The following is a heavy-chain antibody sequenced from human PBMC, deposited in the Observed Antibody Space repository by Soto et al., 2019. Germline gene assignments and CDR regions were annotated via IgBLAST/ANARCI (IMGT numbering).Heavy chain of an antibody. V-gene: IGHV1-18*01. CDR1: GYTFTSYG. D-gene: IGHD2-21*02. J-gene: IGHJ5*02. Sequence: ASVKVSCKASGYTFTSYGISWVRQAPGQGLEWMGWISAYNGNTNYAQKLQGRVTMTTDTSTSTAYMELRSLRSDDTAVYYCARDRNTVVTPSWFDPWGQGTLVTVSS. CDR3: ARDRNTVVTPSWFDP. CDR2: ISAYNGNT.